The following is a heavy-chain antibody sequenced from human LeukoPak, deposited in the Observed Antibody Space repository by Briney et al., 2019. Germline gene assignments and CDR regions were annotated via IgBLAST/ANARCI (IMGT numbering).Heavy chain of an antibody. CDR2: MYNTGGS. Sequence: SETLSFTCTFSGGSITRSNYYWGWIRQPPGKALEWIGSMYNTGGSYYNPSLKSRVTISVDTSKNQFFLKVNSVTAADTAVYYCGIAPDYWGQGTLVTVSS. D-gene: IGHD2-21*01. J-gene: IGHJ4*02. CDR1: GGSITRSNYY. CDR3: GIAPDY. V-gene: IGHV4-39*01.